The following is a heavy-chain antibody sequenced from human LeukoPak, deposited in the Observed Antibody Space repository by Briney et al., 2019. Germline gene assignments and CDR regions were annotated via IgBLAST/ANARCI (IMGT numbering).Heavy chain of an antibody. CDR3: VRGDLRLPRSTPDC. V-gene: IGHV3-30-3*01. Sequence: GGSLRLSCAASGFTFSSYAMHWVRQAPGKGLEWVAVISYDGSNKYYADSVKGRFTISRDNAMNTLYLQMNSLRGEDTAVYYCVRGDLRLPRSTPDCWGQGTLVTVSS. CDR1: GFTFSSYA. J-gene: IGHJ4*02. CDR2: ISYDGSNK. D-gene: IGHD5/OR15-5a*01.